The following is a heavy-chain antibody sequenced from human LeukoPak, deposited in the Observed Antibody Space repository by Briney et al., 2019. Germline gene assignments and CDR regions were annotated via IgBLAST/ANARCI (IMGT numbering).Heavy chain of an antibody. D-gene: IGHD3-22*01. V-gene: IGHV7-4-1*02. J-gene: IGHJ4*02. CDR1: GYIFTSYV. CDR2: INTNTGNP. CDR3: ARGDYETHGYQTR. Sequence: ASVKVSCKASGYIFTSYVLHWVRQAPGQGLEWMGWINTNTGNPTYAQGFTGRFVFSLDTSVSTAYLQISSLKADDTAMYYCARGDYETHGYQTRWGQGTLVTVSS.